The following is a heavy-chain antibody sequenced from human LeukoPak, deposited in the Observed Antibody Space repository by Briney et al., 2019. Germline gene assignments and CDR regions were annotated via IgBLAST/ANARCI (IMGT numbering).Heavy chain of an antibody. CDR2: IYHSGST. V-gene: IGHV4-38-2*02. CDR3: ARGTPGYSGSWGWFDP. Sequence: KPSETLSLTCTVSGYSISSGYYWGWIRQPPGKGLEWIGSIYHSGSTYYNPSLKSRVTISVDTSKNQFSLKLSSVTAADTAVYYCARGTPGYSGSWGWFDPWGQGTLVTVSS. D-gene: IGHD6-13*01. CDR1: GYSISSGYY. J-gene: IGHJ5*02.